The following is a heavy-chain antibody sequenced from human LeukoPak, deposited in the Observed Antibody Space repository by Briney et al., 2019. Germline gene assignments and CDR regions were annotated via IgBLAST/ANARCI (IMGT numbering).Heavy chain of an antibody. CDR3: ATTTYYYGSGSYYFWTHPDNWFDP. J-gene: IGHJ5*02. Sequence: PSETLSLTCTVSGGSISSSSYYWGWIRQPPGKGLEWIGSIHYSGSTNYNPSLKSRVTISVDTSKNQFSLKLSSVTAADTAVYYCATTTYYYGSGSYYFWTHPDNWFDPWGQGTLVTVSS. CDR1: GGSISSSSYY. D-gene: IGHD3-10*01. V-gene: IGHV4-39*07. CDR2: IHYSGST.